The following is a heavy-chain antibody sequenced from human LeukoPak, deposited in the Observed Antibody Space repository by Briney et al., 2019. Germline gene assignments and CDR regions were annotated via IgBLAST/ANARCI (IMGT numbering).Heavy chain of an antibody. V-gene: IGHV3-7*01. CDR2: IKQDGSEK. D-gene: IGHD4-17*01. Sequence: GGSLRLSCAASGFTFSSYWMSWVRQAPGKGLEWVANIKQDGSEKYYVDSVKGRFTISRDNAKNSLYLQMNSLRAEDTAVYYCARENWGLRAAFDIWGQGTMVTVSS. CDR3: ARENWGLRAAFDI. CDR1: GFTFSSYW. J-gene: IGHJ3*02.